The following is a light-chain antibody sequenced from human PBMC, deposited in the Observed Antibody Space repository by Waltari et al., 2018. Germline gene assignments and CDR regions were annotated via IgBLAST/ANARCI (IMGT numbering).Light chain of an antibody. CDR1: SNSVGNYLL. J-gene: IGLJ1*01. Sequence: QSALTQPASVSGSPGQSRTISCTGPSNSVGNYLLVSWYQQHPGKAPHLMISEVHKRPSGVSNRFSGSKSGNTASLTISGLQAEDEADYYCCSYAGSSPSYVFGTGTKVTVL. CDR2: EVH. CDR3: CSYAGSSPSYV. V-gene: IGLV2-23*02.